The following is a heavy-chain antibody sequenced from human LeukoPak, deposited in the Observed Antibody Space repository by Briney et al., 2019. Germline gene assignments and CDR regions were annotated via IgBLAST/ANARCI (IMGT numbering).Heavy chain of an antibody. CDR3: ARGLIQLWIFDY. J-gene: IGHJ4*02. CDR1: GGTFSDYA. D-gene: IGHD5-18*01. CDR2: IIPIFDTA. V-gene: IGHV1-69*05. Sequence: SVKVSCKASGGTFSDYAATWVRQAPGQGLEWMGGIIPIFDTANYAQKFQGRVTISTDESTSTAYMELSSLRAEDTAVYYCARGLIQLWIFDYWGQGTLVTVSS.